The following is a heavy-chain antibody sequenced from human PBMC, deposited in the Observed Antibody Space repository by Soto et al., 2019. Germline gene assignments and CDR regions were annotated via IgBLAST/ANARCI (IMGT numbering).Heavy chain of an antibody. J-gene: IGHJ4*02. Sequence: QVQLQESGPGLVKPSQTLSLTCTVSGGSISSGGYYWSWIRQHPGKGLEWIGYVYYSGSTYYNPSRQSRVTLSVDTSKNQFSLKLSSVTAADTAVYYCARGHHSSGYCFDYWGQGTLVTVSS. D-gene: IGHD3-22*01. V-gene: IGHV4-31*03. CDR2: VYYSGST. CDR3: ARGHHSSGYCFDY. CDR1: GGSISSGGYY.